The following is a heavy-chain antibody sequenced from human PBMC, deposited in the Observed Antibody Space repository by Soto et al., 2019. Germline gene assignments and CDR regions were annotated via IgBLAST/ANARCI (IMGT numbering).Heavy chain of an antibody. CDR1: GFTFSRYG. D-gene: IGHD1-26*01. V-gene: IGHV3-33*01. CDR2: IWYDGSNK. Sequence: QVQLVESGGGVVQPGRSLRLSCAASGFTFSRYGMHWVRQAPGKGLEWVAVIWYDGSNKYYADSVKGRFTISRDNSKNTLYLQMNSLRAEDTAVYYCARGGGSYYEAFDSWGQGTLVTVSS. J-gene: IGHJ4*02. CDR3: ARGGGSYYEAFDS.